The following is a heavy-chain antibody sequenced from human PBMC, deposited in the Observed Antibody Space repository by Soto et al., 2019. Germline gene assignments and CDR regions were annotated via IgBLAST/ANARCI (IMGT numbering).Heavy chain of an antibody. J-gene: IGHJ6*03. Sequence: SHKVSCTGCGDSFNSSWIAGVRKIHGKGLEWMGIIYPGDSDTRYSPSFQGQVTISADKSISTAYLQWSSLKASDTAMYYCARLIAGYCSGGSCYGGGSYSYMAVWGKGTTVPVSS. V-gene: IGHV5-51*01. CDR1: GDSFNSSW. CDR2: IYPGDSDT. D-gene: IGHD2-15*01. CDR3: ARLIAGYCSGGSCYGGGSYSYMAV.